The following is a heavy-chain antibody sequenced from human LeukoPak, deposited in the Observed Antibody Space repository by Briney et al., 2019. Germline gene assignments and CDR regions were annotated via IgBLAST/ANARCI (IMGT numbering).Heavy chain of an antibody. J-gene: IGHJ3*02. CDR1: GGSISSYY. CDR2: IYYSGST. V-gene: IGHV4-59*01. Sequence: PSETLSLXCTVSGGSISSYYWSWIRQPPGKGLEWIGYIYYSGSTNYNPSLKSRVTISVDTSKNQFSLKLSSVTAADTAVYYCARDVAVAGVDAFDIWGQGTMVTVSS. D-gene: IGHD6-19*01. CDR3: ARDVAVAGVDAFDI.